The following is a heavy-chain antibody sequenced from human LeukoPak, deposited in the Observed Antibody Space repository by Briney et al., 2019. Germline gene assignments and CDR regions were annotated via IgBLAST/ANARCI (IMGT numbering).Heavy chain of an antibody. Sequence: GSLRLSCAASGFTFSSYIMTWVRQAPGKGLEWIGYISSGGSTNYNPSLKSRVTISIDTSKNQFSLKLTSATAADTAVYYCARGDDYKSTLFDYWGQGTLVTVSS. CDR1: GFTFSSYI. D-gene: IGHD5-12*01. V-gene: IGHV4-59*01. CDR2: ISSGGST. CDR3: ARGDDYKSTLFDY. J-gene: IGHJ4*02.